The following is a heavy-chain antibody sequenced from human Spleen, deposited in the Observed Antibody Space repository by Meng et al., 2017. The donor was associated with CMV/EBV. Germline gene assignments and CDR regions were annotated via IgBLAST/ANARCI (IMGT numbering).Heavy chain of an antibody. CDR2: IYYSGST. Sequence: QWQLQGSGPGRGKPSQTLSPTCTVSGGSISSGDYYWSWIRQPPGKGLEWIGYIYYSGSTYYNPSLKSRVTISVDTSKNQFSLKLSSVTAADTAVYYCASTYYDFWSGYYPRYYFDYWGQGTLVTVSS. CDR3: ASTYYDFWSGYYPRYYFDY. J-gene: IGHJ4*02. D-gene: IGHD3-3*01. CDR1: GGSISSGDYY. V-gene: IGHV4-30-4*08.